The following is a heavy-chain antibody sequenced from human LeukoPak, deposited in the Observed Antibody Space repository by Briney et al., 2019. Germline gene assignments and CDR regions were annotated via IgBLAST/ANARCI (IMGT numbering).Heavy chain of an antibody. CDR1: GFTFSSYW. J-gene: IGHJ4*02. D-gene: IGHD3-10*01. CDR2: IKQDGSDK. CDR3: ASVPRSSSDY. V-gene: IGHV3-7*05. Sequence: GGSLRLSCGASGFTFSSYWMNWVRQAPGKGLEWVATIKQDGSDKYYVDSVKGRFTISRDSAKNSLYLQLNSLRAEDTAVYYCASVPRSSSDYWGQGTLVTVSS.